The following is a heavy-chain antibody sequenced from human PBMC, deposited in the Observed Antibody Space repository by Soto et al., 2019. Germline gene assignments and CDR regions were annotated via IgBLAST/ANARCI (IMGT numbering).Heavy chain of an antibody. CDR3: AREGLLLLPDY. CDR2: ISPYSGKT. CDR1: GYTFTNND. V-gene: IGHV1-18*01. J-gene: IGHJ4*02. D-gene: IGHD3-22*01. Sequence: QIQLVQSGTEVRKPGASAKVSCKTSGYTFTNNDVCWVRQTPGQGLEWMGWISPYSGKTNYARKFKGRVTVTTDTSTSTVYMELTSLTSDDTAVYYCAREGLLLLPDYWGQGTLVTVSS.